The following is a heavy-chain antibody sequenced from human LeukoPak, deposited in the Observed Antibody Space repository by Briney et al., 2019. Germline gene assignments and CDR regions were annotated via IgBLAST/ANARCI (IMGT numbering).Heavy chain of an antibody. CDR2: IIPIFGTA. J-gene: IGHJ4*02. V-gene: IGHV1-69*13. Sequence: ASVKVSCKASGYTFTSYGISWARQAPGQGLEWMGGIIPIFGTANYAQKFQGRVTITADESTSTAYMELSSLRSEDTAVYYCARDAIYCGGDCSNAFDYWGQGTLVTVSS. CDR3: ARDAIYCGGDCSNAFDY. CDR1: GYTFTSYG. D-gene: IGHD2-21*02.